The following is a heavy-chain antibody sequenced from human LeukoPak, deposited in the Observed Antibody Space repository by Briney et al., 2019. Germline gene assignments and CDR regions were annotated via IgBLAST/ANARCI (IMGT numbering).Heavy chain of an antibody. CDR1: GFTFSSYW. Sequence: PGGSLRLSCAASGFTFSSYWMSWVRQAPGKGLEWVANIKQDGSEKYYVDSVKGRFTISRDNAKNSLYLQMNSLRAEDTAVYYCARDVRFLEWLLTPIDYWGQGTLVTVSS. V-gene: IGHV3-7*01. CDR2: IKQDGSEK. D-gene: IGHD3-3*01. CDR3: ARDVRFLEWLLTPIDY. J-gene: IGHJ4*02.